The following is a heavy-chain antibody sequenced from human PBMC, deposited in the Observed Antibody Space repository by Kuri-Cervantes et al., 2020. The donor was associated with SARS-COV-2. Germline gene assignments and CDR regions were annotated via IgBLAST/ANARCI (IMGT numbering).Heavy chain of an antibody. CDR2: IYYSGST. CDR1: GGSISSSSYY. CDR3: ARGVKPHSSWYLVDY. D-gene: IGHD6-13*01. J-gene: IGHJ4*02. V-gene: IGHV4-39*07. Sequence: GSLRLSCTVSGGSISSSSYYWGWIRQPPGKGLEWIGSIYYSGSTYYNPSLKSRVTISVDTSKNQFSLKLSSVTAADTAVYYCARGVKPHSSWYLVDYWGQGTLVTVSS.